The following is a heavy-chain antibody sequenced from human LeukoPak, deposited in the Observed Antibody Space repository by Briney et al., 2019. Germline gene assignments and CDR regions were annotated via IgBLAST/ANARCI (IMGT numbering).Heavy chain of an antibody. V-gene: IGHV4-39*01. CDR3: ARKYPDHWFDP. CDR1: GGSISSSSYY. J-gene: IGHJ5*02. D-gene: IGHD6-6*01. Sequence: SETLSLTCTVSGGSISSSSYYWGWIRQPPGKGLEWIGSIYYSGSTYYNPSLKSRVTISVDTSKNQFSLKLTAVTAADTAVYYCARKYPDHWFDPWGQGTLVTVPS. CDR2: IYYSGST.